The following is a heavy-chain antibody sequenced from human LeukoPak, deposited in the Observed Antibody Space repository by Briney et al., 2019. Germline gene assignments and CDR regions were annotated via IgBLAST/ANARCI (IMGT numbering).Heavy chain of an antibody. J-gene: IGHJ4*02. CDR3: ARDFTPHYYDILTGYYSNFDY. Sequence: GGSLRLSCAASGFIFSSYWMSWVRQVPGKGLEWVANIKQDGSEKYYVDSVKGRFTISRDNAKNSLYLQMNSLRAEDTAVYYCARDFTPHYYDILTGYYSNFDYWGQGTLVTVSS. CDR1: GFIFSSYW. CDR2: IKQDGSEK. D-gene: IGHD3-9*01. V-gene: IGHV3-7*01.